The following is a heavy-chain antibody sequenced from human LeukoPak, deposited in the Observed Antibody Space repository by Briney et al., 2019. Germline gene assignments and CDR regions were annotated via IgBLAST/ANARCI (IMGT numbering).Heavy chain of an antibody. V-gene: IGHV3-30*02. Sequence: GGSLRLFCAGSGFTFSCYFMHWVRQAPGKGVEGGAFIRYDGSNKYYADSVKGRFTISRDNSKNTLYVQMNSLRAEDTAVYYCARGGKRAVAGTRSPQYFQHWGQGTLVTVSS. CDR1: GFTFSCYF. CDR2: IRYDGSNK. D-gene: IGHD6-19*01. CDR3: ARGGKRAVAGTRSPQYFQH. J-gene: IGHJ1*01.